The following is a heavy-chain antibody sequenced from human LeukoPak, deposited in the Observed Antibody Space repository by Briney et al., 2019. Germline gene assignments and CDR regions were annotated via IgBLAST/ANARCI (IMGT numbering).Heavy chain of an antibody. Sequence: PGGPLRLSRPASGFIVSNNYMTWVRQAPGKGLVWVSIIYSGDKTYYADPMKGRFTVSRDNSKNTLYLQMNSLRAEDTAVYYCARDPAAGLYGMDVWGQGTTVTVSS. CDR3: ARDPAAGLYGMDV. J-gene: IGHJ6*02. D-gene: IGHD6-13*01. CDR2: IYSGDKT. V-gene: IGHV3-66*01. CDR1: GFIVSNNY.